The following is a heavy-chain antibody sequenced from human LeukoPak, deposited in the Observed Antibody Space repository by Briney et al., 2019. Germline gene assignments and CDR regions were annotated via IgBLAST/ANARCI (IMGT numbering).Heavy chain of an antibody. V-gene: IGHV4-34*01. D-gene: IGHD3-10*01. CDR1: GGSISSYY. J-gene: IGHJ5*02. CDR2: INHSGST. CDR3: ARAGTYYYGSGSSRRNWFDP. Sequence: SETLSLTCTVSGGSISSYYWSWIRQPPGKGLEWIGEINHSGSTNYNPSLKSRVTISVDTSKNQFSLKLSSVTAADTAVYYCARAGTYYYGSGSSRRNWFDPWGQGTLVTVSS.